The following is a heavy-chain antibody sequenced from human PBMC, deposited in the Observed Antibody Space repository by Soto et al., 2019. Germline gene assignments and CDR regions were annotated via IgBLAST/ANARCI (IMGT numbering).Heavy chain of an antibody. J-gene: IGHJ5*02. CDR3: ASYDFWSGAIDP. Sequence: SETLSLTCTVSGGSISSYYWSWIRQPPGKGLEWIGYIYYSGSTNYNPSLKSRVTISVDTSKNQFSLKLSSVTAADTAVYYCASYDFWSGAIDPWGQGTLVTVSS. V-gene: IGHV4-59*01. CDR2: IYYSGST. D-gene: IGHD3-3*01. CDR1: GGSISSYY.